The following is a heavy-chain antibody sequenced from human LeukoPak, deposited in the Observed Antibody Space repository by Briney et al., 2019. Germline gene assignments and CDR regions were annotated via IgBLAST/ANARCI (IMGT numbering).Heavy chain of an antibody. CDR2: ISGGGGST. CDR1: GFTFSSYA. CDR3: AKGRQEWSDSGTDY. Sequence: PGGSLRLSCAASGFTFSSYAMNWVRQAPGKGLEWASTISGGGGSTYYADSVKGRFTISRDNSKNTLYLQMNSLRAEDTAIYYCAKGRQEWSDSGTDYWGQGTLVTVSS. D-gene: IGHD2-8*01. J-gene: IGHJ4*02. V-gene: IGHV3-23*01.